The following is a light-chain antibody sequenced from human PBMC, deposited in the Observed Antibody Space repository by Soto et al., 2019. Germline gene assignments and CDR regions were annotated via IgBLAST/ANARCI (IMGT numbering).Light chain of an antibody. CDR2: DAS. J-gene: IGKJ4*01. V-gene: IGKV1-5*01. Sequence: DIQMTQSPSTLPASVGDRVTITCRASQSISTWLAWYQQQPGKAPNLLITDASSLEGGVPSRFSCSGSGTEFTLTISSLQPDDFATYYCQQYKTYSISFGGGTRVEIK. CDR3: QQYKTYSIS. CDR1: QSISTW.